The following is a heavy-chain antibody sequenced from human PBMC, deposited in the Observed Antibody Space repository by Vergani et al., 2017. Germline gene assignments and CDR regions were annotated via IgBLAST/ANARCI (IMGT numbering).Heavy chain of an antibody. J-gene: IGHJ4*02. CDR2: INPNSGGT. CDR3: ARDLSGDKSGPNLMLLYYFDY. CDR1: GYTFTGYY. Sequence: QVQLVQSGAEVKKPGASVKVSCKASGYTFTGYYMHWVRQAPGQGLEWMGWINPNSGGTNYAQKFQGRVTMTRDTSVSTAYMERSRLRSDDTAVYYCARDLSGDKSGPNLMLLYYFDYWGQGTLVTVSS. V-gene: IGHV1-2*02. D-gene: IGHD2-8*01.